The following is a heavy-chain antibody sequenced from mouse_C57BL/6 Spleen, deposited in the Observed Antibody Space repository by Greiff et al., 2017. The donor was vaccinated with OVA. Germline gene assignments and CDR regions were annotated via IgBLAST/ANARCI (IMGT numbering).Heavy chain of an antibody. J-gene: IGHJ2*01. CDR2: IYPGSGST. D-gene: IGHD1-1*01. CDR1: GYTFTSYW. CDR3: ARWSYYGSSYGY. Sequence: VQLQQPGAELVKPGASVKMSCKASGYTFTSYWITWVKQRPGQGLEWIGDIYPGSGSTNYNEKFKSKATLTVDTSSSTSYMQLSSLTSEDSAVYYCARWSYYGSSYGYWGQGTTLTVSS. V-gene: IGHV1-55*01.